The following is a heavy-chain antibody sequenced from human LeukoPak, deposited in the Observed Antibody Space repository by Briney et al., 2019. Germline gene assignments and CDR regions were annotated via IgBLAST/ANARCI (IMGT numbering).Heavy chain of an antibody. J-gene: IGHJ4*02. D-gene: IGHD6-13*01. CDR1: GFTFSNYW. CDR3: AGGSARIAEDYFDY. V-gene: IGHV3-7*03. Sequence: GGSLRLACVFSGFTFSNYWMSWVRQAPGNGLEWVANIKQDESEKRYVDPVKGRFTMSRDNAKNSLYLQINSLRAEDTAVYYCAGGSARIAEDYFDYWGQGNLVTVSS. CDR2: IKQDESEK.